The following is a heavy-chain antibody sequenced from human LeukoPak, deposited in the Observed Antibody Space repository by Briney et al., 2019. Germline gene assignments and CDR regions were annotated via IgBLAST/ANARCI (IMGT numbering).Heavy chain of an antibody. CDR1: GGSISSYY. CDR2: IYTSGST. D-gene: IGHD1-1*01. CDR3: ARRHNWSLDY. Sequence: SETLSLTCTVSGGSISSYYWSWIRQPAGKGLEWIGRIYTSGSTYYNPSLKSRVTISIDTSKNQFSLKLSSVTAADTAVYYCARRHNWSLDYWGQGTLVTVSS. V-gene: IGHV4-4*07. J-gene: IGHJ4*02.